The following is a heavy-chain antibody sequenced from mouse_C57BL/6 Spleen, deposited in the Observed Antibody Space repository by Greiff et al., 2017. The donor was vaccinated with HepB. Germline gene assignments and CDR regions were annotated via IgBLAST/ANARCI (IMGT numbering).Heavy chain of an antibody. Sequence: EVKLVESGGGLVKPGGSLKLSCAASGFTFSSYTMSWVRQTPEKRLEWVATISGGGGNTYYPDSVKGRFTISRDNAKNTLYLQMSSLRSEDTALYYCARNYYGSSYWYFDVWGTGTTVTVSS. CDR3: ARNYYGSSYWYFDV. V-gene: IGHV5-9*01. D-gene: IGHD1-1*01. CDR1: GFTFSSYT. CDR2: ISGGGGNT. J-gene: IGHJ1*03.